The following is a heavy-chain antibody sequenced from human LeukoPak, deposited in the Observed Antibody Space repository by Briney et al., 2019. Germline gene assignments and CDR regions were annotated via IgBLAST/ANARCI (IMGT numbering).Heavy chain of an antibody. V-gene: IGHV4-30-2*01. Sequence: SQTLSLTCAVSGASISSGAYGWSWIRQPPGKGLEWIGYIYDSGNTYYKSSLKSRVTILIDRTKNLFSLKLSSVTAADTAVYYCAVAGTRTGSGGKNWFDPWGQGTLVTVSS. D-gene: IGHD6-19*01. CDR3: AVAGTRTGSGGKNWFDP. CDR2: IYDSGNT. CDR1: GASISSGAYG. J-gene: IGHJ5*02.